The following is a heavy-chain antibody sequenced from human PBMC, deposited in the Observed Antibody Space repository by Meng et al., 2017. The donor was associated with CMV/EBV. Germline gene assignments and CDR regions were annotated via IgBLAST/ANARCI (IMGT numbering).Heavy chain of an antibody. J-gene: IGHJ6*02. CDR3: ARDIIGSGTYYYYGMDV. V-gene: IGHV1-8*03. Sequence: ASVKVSCKASGYTFTSYDINWVRQATGQGLEWMGWMNPNSGNTGYAQKFQGRVTITRNTSISTAYMELSSLRSEDTAVYYCARDIIGSGTYYYYGMDVWGQGTTVTVSS. CDR1: GYTFTSYD. CDR2: MNPNSGNT. D-gene: IGHD3-3*01.